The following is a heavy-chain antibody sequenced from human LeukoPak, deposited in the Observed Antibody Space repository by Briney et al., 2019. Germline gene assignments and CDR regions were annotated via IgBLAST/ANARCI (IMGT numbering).Heavy chain of an antibody. Sequence: PSETLSLTCAASGYSISSGYYWGWIRQPPGKGLEWIGSIYHSGSTHYNPSLKSRVTISVDTSKNQFSLKLSSVTAADTAVYYCARLVGATLVFDYWGQGTLVTVSS. CDR3: ARLVGATLVFDY. V-gene: IGHV4-38-2*01. CDR2: IYHSGST. D-gene: IGHD1-26*01. CDR1: GYSISSGYY. J-gene: IGHJ4*02.